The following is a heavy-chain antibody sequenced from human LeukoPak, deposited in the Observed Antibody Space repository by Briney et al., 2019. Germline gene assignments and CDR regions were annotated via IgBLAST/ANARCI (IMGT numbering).Heavy chain of an antibody. J-gene: IGHJ4*02. CDR3: AKKFFGTGPAPFDY. Sequence: PGGSLRLSCAASGFTFDNYGMSWVRQGPGKGLEWVSGINWNGGSIGYADSVKGRFTISRDNAKNSLYLQLKSLRAEDTAVYYCAKKFFGTGPAPFDYWGQGILVTVSS. V-gene: IGHV3-20*04. D-gene: IGHD3-10*01. CDR2: INWNGGSI. CDR1: GFTFDNYG.